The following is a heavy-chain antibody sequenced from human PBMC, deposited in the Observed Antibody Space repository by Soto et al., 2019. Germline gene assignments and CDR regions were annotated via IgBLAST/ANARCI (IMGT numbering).Heavy chain of an antibody. Sequence: SETLSLTCTVSGGSISGYYWSWIRQPPGKGLEWIGYMHNTGSTVYNPSFKSRVTISVDTSKNQFSLKLNSMTAADTAVYYCARHNYGSGSTYFDYWGQGTLVTVSS. CDR1: GGSISGYY. D-gene: IGHD3-10*01. CDR3: ARHNYGSGSTYFDY. CDR2: MHNTGST. J-gene: IGHJ4*02. V-gene: IGHV4-59*08.